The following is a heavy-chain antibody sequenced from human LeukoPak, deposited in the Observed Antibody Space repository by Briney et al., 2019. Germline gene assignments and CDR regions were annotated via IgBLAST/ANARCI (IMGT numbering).Heavy chain of an antibody. D-gene: IGHD6-13*01. CDR3: ARLVVSSWYHEVLLGRDY. V-gene: IGHV4-38-2*02. J-gene: IGHJ4*02. Sequence: SETLSLTCTVSGYSISSGYYWGWIRQPPGKGLEWIGSIYHSGSTYYNPSLKSRVTISVDKSKNQFSLKLSSVTAADTAVYYCARLVVSSWYHEVLLGRDYWGQGTLVTVSS. CDR1: GYSISSGYY. CDR2: IYHSGST.